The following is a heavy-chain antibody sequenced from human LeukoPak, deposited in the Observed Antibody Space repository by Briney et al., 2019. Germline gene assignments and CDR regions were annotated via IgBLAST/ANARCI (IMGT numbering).Heavy chain of an antibody. CDR2: VFHSGST. CDR1: GGSFSSDNW. J-gene: IGHJ4*02. CDR3: CHFPKYSSGWSDEDY. Sequence: SETLSPTCAVSGGSFSSDNWWSWVRQPPGKGLEWIGEVFHSGSTNYNPSLKSRVTISVDKSKSQFSLKLSSVTAADTAVYYCCHFPKYSSGWSDEDYWGQGTLVTVSS. D-gene: IGHD6-19*01. V-gene: IGHV4-4*02.